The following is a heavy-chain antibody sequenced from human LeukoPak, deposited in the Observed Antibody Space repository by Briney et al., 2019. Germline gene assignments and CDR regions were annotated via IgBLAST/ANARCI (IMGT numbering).Heavy chain of an antibody. D-gene: IGHD2-2*01. V-gene: IGHV3-48*04. CDR2: ISISSSTI. J-gene: IGHJ4*02. CDR3: ARDSEGYQLLKGFDY. CDR1: GFTFSSHN. Sequence: GGSLRLSCAVSGFTFSSHNMNWVRQAPGKGLEWVSYISISSSTIYYADSVKGRFTISRDNAKNSLSLQMNSLRAEDTAVYYCARDSEGYQLLKGFDYWGLGTLVTVSS.